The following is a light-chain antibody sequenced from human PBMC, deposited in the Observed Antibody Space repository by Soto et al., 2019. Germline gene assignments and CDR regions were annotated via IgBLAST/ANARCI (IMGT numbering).Light chain of an antibody. Sequence: AIRMTQSPSSFSASTGDRVTITCRASQGISSYLDWYQQKPGKAPKLLIYAASTLQSGVPSRFSGSGSGTDFTLTISCLQSEDFATYYCQQYYSYPPITFGGGTKVDIK. CDR2: AAS. V-gene: IGKV1-8*01. CDR1: QGISSY. CDR3: QQYYSYPPIT. J-gene: IGKJ4*01.